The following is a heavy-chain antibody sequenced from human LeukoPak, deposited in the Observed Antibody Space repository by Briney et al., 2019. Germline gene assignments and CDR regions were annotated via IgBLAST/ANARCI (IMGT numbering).Heavy chain of an antibody. CDR3: AKARNDYYDSSGYY. CDR1: GFTFSSYA. V-gene: IGHV3-23*01. Sequence: GGSLRLPCAASGFTFSSYAMSWVRQAPGKGLEWVSAISGSGGSTYYADSVKGRFTISRDNSKNTLYLQMNSLRAEDTAVYYCAKARNDYYDSSGYYWGQGTLVTVSS. D-gene: IGHD3-22*01. J-gene: IGHJ4*02. CDR2: ISGSGGST.